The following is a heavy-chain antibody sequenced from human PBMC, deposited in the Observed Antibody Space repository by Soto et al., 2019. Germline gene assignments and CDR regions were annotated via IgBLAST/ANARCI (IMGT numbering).Heavy chain of an antibody. J-gene: IGHJ6*02. Sequence: SETLSLTCTLSGGSANNYYWSWIRQPPGKALEWIGYVSNSGTTKYTPSLKSRIAISVDTSKNQISLNLSSVTAADTAVYYCARHGANYYGSGNYYGYYGMDVWGQGTTVTVSS. CDR1: GGSANNYY. CDR2: VSNSGTT. V-gene: IGHV4-59*08. D-gene: IGHD3-10*01. CDR3: ARHGANYYGSGNYYGYYGMDV.